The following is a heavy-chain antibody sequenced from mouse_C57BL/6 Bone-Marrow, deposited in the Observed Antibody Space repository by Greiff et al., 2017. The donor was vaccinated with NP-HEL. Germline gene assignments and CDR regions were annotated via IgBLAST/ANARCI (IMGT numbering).Heavy chain of an antibody. Sequence: VQLQQPGAELVKPGASVKMSCKASGYTFTSYWITWVKQRPGQGLEWIGDIYPGSGSTNYNEKFKSKATLTVDKSSSTAYMQLSSLTSEDSAVYYCARGRIYYGNSNYAMDYWGQGTSVTVSS. CDR2: IYPGSGST. CDR1: GYTFTSYW. CDR3: ARGRIYYGNSNYAMDY. V-gene: IGHV1-55*01. D-gene: IGHD2-1*01. J-gene: IGHJ4*01.